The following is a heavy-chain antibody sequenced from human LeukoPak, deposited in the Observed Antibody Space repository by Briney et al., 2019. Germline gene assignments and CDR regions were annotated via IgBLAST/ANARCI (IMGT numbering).Heavy chain of an antibody. CDR3: ARDLSYFDY. D-gene: IGHD2/OR15-2a*01. J-gene: IGHJ4*02. CDR2: TYSDGST. V-gene: IGHV3-53*01. Sequence: SGGSLRLSCAVSGFSVSSSYMTWVRQAPGKGLEWVSITYSDGSTYYAESVTGRFTVSRGYSKNTLYLQMNSLRVEDTALYYCARDLSYFDYWGQGTLVTVSS. CDR1: GFSVSSSY.